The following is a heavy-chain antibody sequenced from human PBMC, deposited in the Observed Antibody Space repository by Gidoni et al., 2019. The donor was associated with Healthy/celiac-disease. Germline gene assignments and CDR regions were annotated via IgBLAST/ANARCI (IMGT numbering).Heavy chain of an antibody. CDR2: IIPIFGTA. Sequence: QVPLVQSWAAVKKPGSSVKVSCTASGGTFSSYAISWVRQAPGQGLGWMGGIIPIFGTANYAQKFQGRVTITADESTSTAYMELSSLRSEDTAVYYCARESDGSGSYWGYYGMDVWGQGTTVTVSS. J-gene: IGHJ6*02. CDR1: GGTFSSYA. V-gene: IGHV1-69*01. D-gene: IGHD3-10*01. CDR3: ARESDGSGSYWGYYGMDV.